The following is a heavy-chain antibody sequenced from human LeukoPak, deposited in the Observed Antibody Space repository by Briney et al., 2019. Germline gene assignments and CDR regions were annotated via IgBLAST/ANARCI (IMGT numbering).Heavy chain of an antibody. J-gene: IGHJ3*02. CDR2: ISSSSSYI. CDR1: GFTFSSYS. CDR3: ARDDVVLHYDSFEGAFDI. D-gene: IGHD3-22*01. V-gene: IGHV3-21*01. Sequence: PGGSLRLSCAASGFTFSSYSMNWVRQAPGKGLKWVSSISSSSSYIYYADSVKGRFTISRDNAKNSLYLQMNSLRAEDTAVYYCARDDVVLHYDSFEGAFDIWGQGTMVTVSS.